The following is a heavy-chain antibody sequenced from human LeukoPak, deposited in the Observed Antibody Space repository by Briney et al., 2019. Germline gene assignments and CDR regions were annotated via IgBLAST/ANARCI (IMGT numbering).Heavy chain of an antibody. V-gene: IGHV3-53*01. CDR3: ARASGSALGNY. CDR1: GFTVSSNY. J-gene: IGHJ4*02. Sequence: PGGSLRLSWAASGFTVSSNYMSWVRQAPGKGLEWVSVIYSGGSTYYADSVKGRFTISRDNSKNTLYLQMNSLRAEDTAVYYCARASGSALGNYWGQGTLVTVSS. D-gene: IGHD6-13*01. CDR2: IYSGGST.